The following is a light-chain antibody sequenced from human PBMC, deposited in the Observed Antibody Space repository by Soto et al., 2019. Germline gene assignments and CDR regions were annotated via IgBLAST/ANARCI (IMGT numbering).Light chain of an antibody. J-gene: IGLJ1*01. V-gene: IGLV2-14*03. CDR1: SSDINTYIY. CDR2: DVT. Sequence: QSVLTHPASVSGSPGQSITISCTGTSSDINTYIYISWYQQHPGKAPKLIIYDVTNRPPGVSNRFSGSKSGNTASLTISGLQAEDEADYYCSSYTSSSTLYVFGTGTKVTVL. CDR3: SSYTSSSTLYV.